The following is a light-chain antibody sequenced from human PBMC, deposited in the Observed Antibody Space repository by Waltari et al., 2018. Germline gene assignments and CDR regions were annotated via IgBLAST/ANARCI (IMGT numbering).Light chain of an antibody. V-gene: IGLV2-23*02. CDR3: CSYGGVNTLGVL. CDR1: SADVGGYNL. Sequence: QSALTQPAPVSGSPGQSITITCTGSSADVGGYNLVPWYQHHPAQAPRLLIYEVNERPSGIPSRFSGSKSGNTASLTISGLQIEDEADYYCCSYGGVNTLGVLFGGGSKLTV. J-gene: IGLJ2*01. CDR2: EVN.